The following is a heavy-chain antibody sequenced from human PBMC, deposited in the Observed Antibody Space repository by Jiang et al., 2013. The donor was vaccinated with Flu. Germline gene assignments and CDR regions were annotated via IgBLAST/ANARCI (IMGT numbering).Heavy chain of an antibody. CDR3: ASGCCYSYGYSVYYYGMDV. D-gene: IGHD5-18*01. V-gene: IGHV1-3*01. Sequence: GAEVKKPGASVKVSCKASGYTFTSYAMHWVRQAPGQRLEWMGWINAGNGNTKYSQKFQGRVTMTRNTSISTAYMELSSLRSEDTAVYYCASGCCYSYGYSVYYYGMDVWGQGTTVTVSS. CDR1: GYTFTSYA. CDR2: INAGNGNT. J-gene: IGHJ6*02.